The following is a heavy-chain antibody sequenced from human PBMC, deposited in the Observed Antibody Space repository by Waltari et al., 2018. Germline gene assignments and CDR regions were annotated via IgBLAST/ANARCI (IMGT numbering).Heavy chain of an antibody. Sequence: EVQLLESGGGLVQPGGSLRLSCAASGFTFSSYAMSWARQAPGKGLEWVSAIIGSGGSTYYADSVKGRFTISRDNSKNTLYLQMNSLRAEDTAVYYCAKYYGDLFGPDYWGQGTLVTVSS. CDR2: IIGSGGST. CDR1: GFTFSSYA. D-gene: IGHD4-17*01. V-gene: IGHV3-23*01. CDR3: AKYYGDLFGPDY. J-gene: IGHJ4*02.